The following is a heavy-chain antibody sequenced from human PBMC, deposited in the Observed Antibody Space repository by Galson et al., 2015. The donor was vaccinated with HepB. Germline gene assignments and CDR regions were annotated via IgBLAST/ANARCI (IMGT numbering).Heavy chain of an antibody. CDR2: ISYDGSNK. V-gene: IGHV3-30*03. J-gene: IGHJ4*02. CDR3: ARVGYSSSWYSHFDY. CDR1: GFTFSSYG. D-gene: IGHD6-13*01. Sequence: LRLSCAASGFTFSSYGMHWVRQAPGKGLEWVAVISYDGSNKYYADSVRGRFTISRDNSKNTLYLQMNSLRAEDTAVYYCARVGYSSSWYSHFDYWGQGTLVTVPS.